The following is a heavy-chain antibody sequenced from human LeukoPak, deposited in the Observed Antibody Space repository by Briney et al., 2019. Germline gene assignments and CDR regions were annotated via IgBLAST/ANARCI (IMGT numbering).Heavy chain of an antibody. D-gene: IGHD3-10*02. Sequence: GGSLILSCATSGFTFSSYAISWVRQAPGKGLEWVSYISSSGSTIYYADSVKGRFTSSRDNAKNSLYLQINSLRAEDTAVYYCAELGITMIGGVWGKGTTVTISS. V-gene: IGHV3-48*03. CDR1: GFTFSSYA. CDR2: ISSSGSTI. J-gene: IGHJ6*04. CDR3: AELGITMIGGV.